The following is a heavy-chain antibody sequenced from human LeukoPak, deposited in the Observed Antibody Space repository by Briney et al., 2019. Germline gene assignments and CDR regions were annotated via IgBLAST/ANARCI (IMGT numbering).Heavy chain of an antibody. CDR3: ARPTRGYSYGPIDY. Sequence: PSETLSLTCTVSGGSICSYYWSWIRQPPGQGLEWIGYIYYSGSTTYHPSLKSRVTISVDTSKNQFSLKLSSVTAADTAVYYCARPTRGYSYGPIDYWGQGTLVTVSS. CDR2: IYYSGST. V-gene: IGHV4-59*01. CDR1: GGSICSYY. J-gene: IGHJ4*02. D-gene: IGHD5-18*01.